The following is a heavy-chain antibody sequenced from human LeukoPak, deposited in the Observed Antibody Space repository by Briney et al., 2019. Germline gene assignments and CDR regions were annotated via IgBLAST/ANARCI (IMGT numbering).Heavy chain of an antibody. D-gene: IGHD5-18*01. CDR2: LSNTGNI. Sequence: GGSLKLSCAASGFTFSSYGMNWVRQAPGKGLEWLSYLSNTGNIHYAQSVKGRFTISRDNAKNSLYLQMDGLRAEDTAVYYCARRGDTPMIGDHWGQGILVTVAS. CDR1: GFTFSSYG. CDR3: ARRGDTPMIGDH. V-gene: IGHV3-48*01. J-gene: IGHJ4*02.